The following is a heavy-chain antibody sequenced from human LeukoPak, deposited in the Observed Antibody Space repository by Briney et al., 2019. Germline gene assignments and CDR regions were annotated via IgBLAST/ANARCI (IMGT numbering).Heavy chain of an antibody. J-gene: IGHJ4*02. V-gene: IGHV4-4*07. CDR1: GGSISSYY. CDR2: IYTSGST. CDR3: PRDADGDYESPGL. Sequence: SETLSLTCTVSGGSISSYYWSWIRQPAGKGLEWIGRIYTSGSTNYNLSLKSRVTISVDKSKNQFSLRLSSVTAADTAVYYCPRDADGDYESPGLWGQGTLVSVSS. D-gene: IGHD4-17*01.